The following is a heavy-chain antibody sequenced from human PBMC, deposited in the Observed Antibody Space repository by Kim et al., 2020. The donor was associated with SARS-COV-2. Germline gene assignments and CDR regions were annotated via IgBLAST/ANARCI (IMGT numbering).Heavy chain of an antibody. J-gene: IGHJ4*02. D-gene: IGHD2-15*01. V-gene: IGHV4-30-2*01. Sequence: TPSLQSRVTISVDRSTNQFSLKLSSVTAAETAVYYCARTVVVAATPGFDYWGQGTLVTVSS. CDR3: ARTVVVAATPGFDY.